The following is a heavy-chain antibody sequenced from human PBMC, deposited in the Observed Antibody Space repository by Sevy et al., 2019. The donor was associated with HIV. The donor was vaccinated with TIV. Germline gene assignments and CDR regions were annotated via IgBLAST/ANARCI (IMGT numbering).Heavy chain of an antibody. CDR3: ARGLLLWFGESMINDAFDI. CDR2: ISSSSSTI. Sequence: GGSLRLSCAASGFTFSSYSMNWVRQAPGKGLEWVSYISSSSSTIYYADSVKGRFTISRDNAKNSLYLQMNGLRDEDTAVYYCARGLLLWFGESMINDAFDIWGQGTMVTVSS. D-gene: IGHD3-10*01. CDR1: GFTFSSYS. J-gene: IGHJ3*02. V-gene: IGHV3-48*02.